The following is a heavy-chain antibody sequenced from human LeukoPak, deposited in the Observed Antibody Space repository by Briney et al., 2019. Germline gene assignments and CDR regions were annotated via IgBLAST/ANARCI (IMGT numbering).Heavy chain of an antibody. CDR2: IYSGGST. V-gene: IGHV3-66*01. CDR1: GFTVSSNY. Sequence: GGSLRLSCAASGFTVSSNYMSWVRQAPGKGLEWVSVIYSGGSTYYADSVKGRFTISRDNSKNTLYLQMNSLRAEDTAVYYCARGDYDILTGYPQPYYYCYGMDAWGQGTTVTVSS. D-gene: IGHD3-9*01. CDR3: ARGDYDILTGYPQPYYYCYGMDA. J-gene: IGHJ6*02.